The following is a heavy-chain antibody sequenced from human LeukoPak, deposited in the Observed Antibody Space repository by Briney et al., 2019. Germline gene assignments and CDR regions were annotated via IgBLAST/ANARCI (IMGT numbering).Heavy chain of an antibody. D-gene: IGHD5-12*01. CDR2: INPNSGGT. CDR3: AREGQVATMENWFDP. CDR1: GYTFTGYY. J-gene: IGHJ5*02. Sequence: ASVKVSCKASGYTFTGYYMHWVRQAPGKGLAWMGWINPNSGGTNYAQKFQGRVTMTRDTSISTAYMELSRLRSDDTAVYYCAREGQVATMENWFDPWGQGTLVTVSS. V-gene: IGHV1-2*02.